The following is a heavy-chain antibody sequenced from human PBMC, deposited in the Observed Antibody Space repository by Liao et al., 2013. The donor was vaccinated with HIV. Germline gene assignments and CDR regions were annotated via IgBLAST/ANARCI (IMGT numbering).Heavy chain of an antibody. D-gene: IGHD7-27*01. Sequence: QVQLQESGPGLVKPSETLSLTCTVSGGSIRSYYWSWIRQPAGKGLEWIGRIYTSGSTNYNPSLKSRVTISVDTSKNQFSLKLSSVTAADTAVYYCARDHKEAWDWYFDLWGRGTLVTVSS. J-gene: IGHJ2*01. CDR2: IYTSGST. CDR3: ARDHKEAWDWYFDL. CDR1: GGSIRSYY. V-gene: IGHV4-4*07.